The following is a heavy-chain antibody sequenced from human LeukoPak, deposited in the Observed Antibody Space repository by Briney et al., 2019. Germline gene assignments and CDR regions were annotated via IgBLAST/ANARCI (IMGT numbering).Heavy chain of an antibody. D-gene: IGHD3-9*01. Sequence: PSETLSLTCTVSGGSISRGDYYWSRIRQPPGKGLEWIGYIYYSGSTYYNPSLKRRVTISVDTSKNQFSLKLSSVTAADTAVYYCARGDIFLSGFDNWGQGTLVTVSS. CDR3: ARGDIFLSGFDN. CDR2: IYYSGST. CDR1: GGSISRGDYY. J-gene: IGHJ4*02. V-gene: IGHV4-30-4*01.